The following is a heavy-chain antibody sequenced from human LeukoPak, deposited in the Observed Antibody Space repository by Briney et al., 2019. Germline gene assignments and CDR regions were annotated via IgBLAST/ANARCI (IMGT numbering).Heavy chain of an antibody. Sequence: ASAKVSCKASEYTFTSYDINRVRQATGQGLEWMGWMNPNSGNTGYAQNFQGRFTMTRNTSISTAYMELSSLRSEDTAVYYCAKCWPTVTTPIDYWGQGTLVTVSS. J-gene: IGHJ4*02. CDR2: MNPNSGNT. CDR1: EYTFTSYD. CDR3: AKCWPTVTTPIDY. D-gene: IGHD4-17*01. V-gene: IGHV1-8*01.